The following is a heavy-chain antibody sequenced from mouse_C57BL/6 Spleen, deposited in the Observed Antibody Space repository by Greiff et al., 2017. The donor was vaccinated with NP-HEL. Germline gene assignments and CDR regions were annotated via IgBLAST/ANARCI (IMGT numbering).Heavy chain of an antibody. CDR3: AGIYYYGRGGFAY. J-gene: IGHJ3*01. Sequence: VQLQQPGAELVKPGASVKMSCKASGYTFTSYWITWVKQRPGQGLEWIGMIHPNSGSTNYNEKFKSKATLTVDKSSSTAYMQLSSLTSEDSAVYYCAGIYYYGRGGFAYWGQGTLVTVSA. D-gene: IGHD1-1*01. CDR1: GYTFTSYW. V-gene: IGHV1-64*01. CDR2: IHPNSGST.